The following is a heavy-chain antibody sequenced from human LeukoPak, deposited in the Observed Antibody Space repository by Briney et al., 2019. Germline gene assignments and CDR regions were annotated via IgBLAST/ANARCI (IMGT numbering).Heavy chain of an antibody. CDR3: AKGSCSSKSCYDFDS. D-gene: IGHD2-2*01. V-gene: IGHV3-23*01. J-gene: IGHJ4*02. Sequence: GRSLRLSCAASGFTFINYAMTWVRQAPGKGLEWVSTFTGSGGSTYYADSVKGRFTISRDNSENTLYLQMNSLRADDTAVYYCAKGSCSSKSCYDFDSWGQGTLVTVSS. CDR2: FTGSGGST. CDR1: GFTFINYA.